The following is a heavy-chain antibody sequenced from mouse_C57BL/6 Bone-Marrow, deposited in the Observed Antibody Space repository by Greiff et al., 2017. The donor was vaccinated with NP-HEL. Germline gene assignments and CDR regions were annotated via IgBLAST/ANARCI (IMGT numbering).Heavy chain of an antibody. Sequence: VQLQQSGTVLARPGASVKMSCKTSGYTFTSYWMHWVKQRPGQGLEWIGAISPGNSDTSYNQKIKGKAKLTAVTSASTAYMELSSLTNEDSAVYYCTRNYVSSYWYFYVWGTGTTVTVSS. D-gene: IGHD1-1*01. J-gene: IGHJ1*03. CDR3: TRNYVSSYWYFYV. CDR2: ISPGNSDT. V-gene: IGHV1-5*01. CDR1: GYTFTSYW.